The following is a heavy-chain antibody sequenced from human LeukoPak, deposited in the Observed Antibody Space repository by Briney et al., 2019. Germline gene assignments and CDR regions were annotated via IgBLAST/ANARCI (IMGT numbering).Heavy chain of an antibody. CDR1: GFTFSTYD. CDR3: ARDREGFGESYFDY. D-gene: IGHD3-10*01. J-gene: IGHJ4*02. Sequence: GGTLRLSCAASGFTFSTYDMTWVRQAPGKGLEWVSAISGSGSSTYYADSVKGRFTISRDNSKNSLYLQMNSLRAEDTAMYYCARDREGFGESYFDYWGQGTLVTVSS. V-gene: IGHV3-23*01. CDR2: ISGSGSST.